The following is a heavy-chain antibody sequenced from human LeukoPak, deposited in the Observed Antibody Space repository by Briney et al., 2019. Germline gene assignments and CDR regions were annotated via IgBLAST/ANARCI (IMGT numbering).Heavy chain of an antibody. J-gene: IGHJ4*02. CDR1: GFTFSNYW. D-gene: IGHD6-6*01. CDR3: ARGQQLGY. Sequence: PGGSLRLSFAASGFTFSNYWMSWVRQAPGKGLEGGVNIKQDGSEKYFVGSVKGRFTISRDNCKNTLYVPMNSLRTEDTAVYYCARGQQLGYWGQGTLVTVSS. V-gene: IGHV3-7*04. CDR2: IKQDGSEK.